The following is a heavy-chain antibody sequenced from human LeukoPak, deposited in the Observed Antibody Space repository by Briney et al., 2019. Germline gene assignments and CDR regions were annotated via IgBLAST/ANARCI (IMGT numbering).Heavy chain of an antibody. J-gene: IGHJ4*02. D-gene: IGHD5-18*01. CDR1: GFTFSSYS. V-gene: IGHV3-21*01. Sequence: GGSLRLSCAASGFTFSSYSMNWVRQAPGKGLEWVSSISGSSSYIYYADSMKGRFTISRDNSRNSLYLQMNSLRAEDTAVYYCAKEASRGYSFPYTPIEKPYYLDYWGQGTLVTVSS. CDR2: ISGSSSYI. CDR3: AKEASRGYSFPYTPIEKPYYLDY.